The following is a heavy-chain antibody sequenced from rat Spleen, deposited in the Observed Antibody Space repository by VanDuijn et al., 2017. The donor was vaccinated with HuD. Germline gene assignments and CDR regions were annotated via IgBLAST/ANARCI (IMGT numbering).Heavy chain of an antibody. CDR3: ARSWEGFDY. J-gene: IGHJ2*01. CDR1: GFTFSSFP. D-gene: IGHD5-1*01. Sequence: EVQLVESGGGLVQPGRSLKLSCAASGFTFSSFPMAWVRQAPKKGLEWVAIITYDGSSTYYRDSVKGRFTISRDNAKSTLYLQMNSLRSEDTATYYCARSWEGFDYWGQGVMVTVSS. CDR2: ITYDGSST. V-gene: IGHV5-7*01.